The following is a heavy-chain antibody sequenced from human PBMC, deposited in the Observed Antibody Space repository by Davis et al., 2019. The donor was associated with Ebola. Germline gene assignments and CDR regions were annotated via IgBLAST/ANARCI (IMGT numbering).Heavy chain of an antibody. J-gene: IGHJ4*02. CDR3: ARGGYFLY. CDR1: GDTLTSYA. CDR2: INTNTGNP. Sequence: AASVKVSCKAVGDTLTSYAMTWVRQAPGQGLEWMGWINTNTGNPTYAQGFTGRFVFSLDTSVSTAYLQISSLKAEDTAVYYCARGGYFLYWGQGTLVTVSS. V-gene: IGHV7-4-1*02.